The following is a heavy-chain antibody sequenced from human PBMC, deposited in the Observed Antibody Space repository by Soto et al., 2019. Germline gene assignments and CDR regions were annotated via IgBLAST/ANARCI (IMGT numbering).Heavy chain of an antibody. Sequence: SETLSLTCAVYGGSFSGYYWSWIRHPPGKGLEWIGEINHSGSTNYNPSLKSRVTISVDTSKNQFSLKLSSVTAADTAVYYCARSMVRGVIKKSFDYWGHGTLVTVSS. J-gene: IGHJ4*01. CDR3: ARSMVRGVIKKSFDY. CDR2: INHSGST. D-gene: IGHD3-10*01. V-gene: IGHV4-34*01. CDR1: GGSFSGYY.